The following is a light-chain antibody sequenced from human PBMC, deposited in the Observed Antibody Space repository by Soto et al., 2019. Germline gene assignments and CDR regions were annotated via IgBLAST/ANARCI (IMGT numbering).Light chain of an antibody. Sequence: EIVXTXSPXXXSXXXGERATLSCRASQSVSSSYLAWYQQKPGQAPRLLIYGASSRATGIPDRFSGSGSGTDFTLTISRLEPEDFAVYYCQQYGSSPRTFGQGTKVEIK. J-gene: IGKJ1*01. V-gene: IGKV3-20*01. CDR1: QSVSSSY. CDR3: QQYGSSPRT. CDR2: GAS.